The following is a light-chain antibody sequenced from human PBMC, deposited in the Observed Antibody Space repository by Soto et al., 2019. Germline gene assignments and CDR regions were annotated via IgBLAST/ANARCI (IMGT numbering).Light chain of an antibody. CDR1: QSVSSN. CDR3: QKYNNWPQHT. Sequence: EIVMAQSPAALSVSPGERATLSCRASQSVSSNLAWYQQKPGQAPRLLIYGASTRATGIPARFSGSGSGTELTLTIRSPQSEDFAVYYRQKYNNWPQHTFGGGTKVDIX. V-gene: IGKV3-15*01. J-gene: IGKJ4*01. CDR2: GAS.